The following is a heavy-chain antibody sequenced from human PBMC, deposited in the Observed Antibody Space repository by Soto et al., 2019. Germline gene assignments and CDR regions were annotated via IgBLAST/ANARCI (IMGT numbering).Heavy chain of an antibody. Sequence: GASVKVSCKASGYTFTVYYMHWVRQAPGQGLEWMGWINPNSGGTNYAQKFQGWVTMTRDTSISTAYMELSRLRSDDTAVYYCARSPTSDYDFWSGYSQPSPGMDVWGQGTTVTVSS. J-gene: IGHJ6*02. CDR1: GYTFTVYY. D-gene: IGHD3-3*01. CDR3: ARSPTSDYDFWSGYSQPSPGMDV. V-gene: IGHV1-2*04. CDR2: INPNSGGT.